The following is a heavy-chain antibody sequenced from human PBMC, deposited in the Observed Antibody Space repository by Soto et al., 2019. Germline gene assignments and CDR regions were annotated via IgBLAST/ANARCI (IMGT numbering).Heavy chain of an antibody. D-gene: IGHD2-15*01. Sequence: GASVKVSCKASGYTFTSYDINWVRQATGQGLEWMGWMNPNSGNTGYAQKFQGRVTMTRNTSISTAYMELSSLRSEDTAVYYCARGRDCSGGSCYGDWFDPWGQGTLVTVSS. CDR1: GYTFTSYD. CDR3: ARGRDCSGGSCYGDWFDP. CDR2: MNPNSGNT. J-gene: IGHJ5*02. V-gene: IGHV1-8*01.